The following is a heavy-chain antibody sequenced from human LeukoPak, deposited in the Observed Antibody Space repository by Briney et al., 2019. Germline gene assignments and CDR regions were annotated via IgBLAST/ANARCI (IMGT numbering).Heavy chain of an antibody. CDR2: IKQDGSEK. CDR3: ARDLGKPNWEEWPMRASYYYYYMDV. Sequence: PGGSLRLSCAASGFTFSSYWMSWFRQAPGKGLEWVANIKQDGSEKYYVDSVKGRFTISRDNAKNSLYLQMNSLRAEDTAVYYCARDLGKPNWEEWPMRASYYYYYMDVWGKGTTVTVSS. D-gene: IGHD3-22*01. V-gene: IGHV3-7*01. CDR1: GFTFSSYW. J-gene: IGHJ6*03.